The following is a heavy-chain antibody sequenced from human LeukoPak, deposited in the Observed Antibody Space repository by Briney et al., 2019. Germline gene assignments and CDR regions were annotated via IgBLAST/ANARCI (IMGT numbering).Heavy chain of an antibody. J-gene: IGHJ4*02. CDR3: ARADGGAAAGTLDY. CDR1: GYSISSGYY. D-gene: IGHD6-13*01. Sequence: SETLSLTCTVSGYSISSGYYWGWIRQPPGRGLEWIGSIYHSGSSYYNPSLKSRVTISIDTSKNQFSLRLSSVTAADTAVYYCARADGGAAAGTLDYWGQGTLVTVSS. V-gene: IGHV4-38-2*02. CDR2: IYHSGSS.